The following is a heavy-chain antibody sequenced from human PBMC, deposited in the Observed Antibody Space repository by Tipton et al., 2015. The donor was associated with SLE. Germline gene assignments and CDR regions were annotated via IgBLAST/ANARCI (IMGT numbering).Heavy chain of an antibody. J-gene: IGHJ1*01. CDR1: GGSISSTSYY. D-gene: IGHD5-18*01. CDR2: IYYSGST. CDR3: ARLGCGYDAVYFQD. V-gene: IGHV4-39*01. Sequence: LRLSCTVSGGSISSTSYYWGWIRQPPGKGLEWIGSIYYSGSTYYNPSLKSRVTISLDTSKNQFSLKLSSVTAADTAVYYCARLGCGYDAVYFQDWGQGTLVTVSS.